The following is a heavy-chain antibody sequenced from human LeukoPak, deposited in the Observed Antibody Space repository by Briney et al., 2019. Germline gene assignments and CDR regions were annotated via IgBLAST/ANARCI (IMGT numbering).Heavy chain of an antibody. V-gene: IGHV1-46*01. CDR1: GYTFTSYY. CDR2: INPSGGST. Sequence: ASVKVSCKASGYTFTSYYMHWVRQAPGQGLEWMGIINPSGGSTSYAQKFQGRVTMTRDMSTSTVYMELSSLRSEDTAVYYCATSPRSNYYYMDVWGKGTTVTVSS. CDR3: ATSPRSNYYYMDV. J-gene: IGHJ6*03.